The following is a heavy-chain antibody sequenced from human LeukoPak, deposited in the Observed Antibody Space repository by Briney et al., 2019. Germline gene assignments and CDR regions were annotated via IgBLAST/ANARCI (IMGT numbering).Heavy chain of an antibody. D-gene: IGHD2-15*01. CDR3: AKDLGGYCSGGSCFNWFDP. CDR1: GFTFSSYA. CDR2: ISGSGGST. J-gene: IGHJ5*02. V-gene: IGHV3-23*01. Sequence: PGGSLRLPCAASGFTFSSYAMSWVRQAPGKGLEWVSAISGSGGSTYYADSVKGRFTISRDNSKNTLYLQMNSLRAEDTAVYYFAKDLGGYCSGGSCFNWFDPWGQGTLITVSS.